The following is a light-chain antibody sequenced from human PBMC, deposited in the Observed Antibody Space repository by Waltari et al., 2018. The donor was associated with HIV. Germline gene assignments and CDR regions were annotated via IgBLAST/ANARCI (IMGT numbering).Light chain of an antibody. CDR2: GAS. V-gene: IGKV3-15*01. Sequence: EIVMTQSPAILSVSPGDGATLSCRASQSVKTNLAWYQQKPGQAPRLLIHGASNRATGVPARISGGGYETEFTLTITGLQSEDFAIYYCQQYNKWPGTFGQGTKVEIK. J-gene: IGKJ1*01. CDR1: QSVKTN. CDR3: QQYNKWPGT.